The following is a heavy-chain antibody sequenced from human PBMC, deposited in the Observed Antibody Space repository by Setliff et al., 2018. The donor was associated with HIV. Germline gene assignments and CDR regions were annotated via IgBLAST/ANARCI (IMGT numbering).Heavy chain of an antibody. CDR2: IIPVFGTA. D-gene: IGHD5-12*01. Sequence: GASVKVSCKASGGSFSSYAIDWVRQAPGQGLEWMGGIIPVFGTANYAQKFQGRVTITADESTSTVYMELSSLRSEDTAVYYCATNPEMATINYYYYYMDVWGKGTTVTVSS. CDR1: GGSFSSYA. CDR3: ATNPEMATINYYYYYMDV. J-gene: IGHJ6*03. V-gene: IGHV1-69*13.